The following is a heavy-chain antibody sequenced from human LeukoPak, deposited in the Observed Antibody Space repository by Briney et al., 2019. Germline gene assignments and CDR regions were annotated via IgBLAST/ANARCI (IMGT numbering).Heavy chain of an antibody. CDR1: Y. J-gene: IGHJ3*02. Sequence: YWXXIRQPAGXGLXWIGRIYTSGSTNYNPSLKSRVTMSVDTSKNQFSLKLSSVTAADTAVYYCARDTYDILTGYSNDAFDIWGQGTMVTVSS. D-gene: IGHD3-9*01. CDR2: IYTSGST. V-gene: IGHV4-4*07. CDR3: ARDTYDILTGYSNDAFDI.